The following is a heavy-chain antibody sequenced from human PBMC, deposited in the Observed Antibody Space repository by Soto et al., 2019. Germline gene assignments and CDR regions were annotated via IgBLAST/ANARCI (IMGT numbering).Heavy chain of an antibody. Sequence: SETLSLTCTVSGGSIYSIYYYWGWIRQPPGKGLEWIGNIYYNGSTYYNPSLKSRVTISMDTSKNQFPLKLHSVTAADTAVYHCARRSVGRCYNYWGQGTLVTVSS. CDR3: ARRSVGRCYNY. CDR2: IYYNGST. CDR1: GGSIYSIYYY. D-gene: IGHD2-15*01. V-gene: IGHV4-39*01. J-gene: IGHJ4*02.